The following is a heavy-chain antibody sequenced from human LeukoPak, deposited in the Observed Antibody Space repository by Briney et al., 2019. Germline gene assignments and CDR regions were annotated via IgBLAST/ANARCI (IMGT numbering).Heavy chain of an antibody. J-gene: IGHJ6*02. Sequence: PSETLSLTCTVSGGSISSSSYYWGWIRQPPGKGLEWIGSIYYSGSTYYNPSLKSRATISVDTSKNQFSLKLSSVTAADTAVYYCATGAVAGDYYYYGMDVWGQGTTVTVSS. CDR2: IYYSGST. CDR1: GGSISSSSYY. CDR3: ATGAVAGDYYYYGMDV. D-gene: IGHD6-19*01. V-gene: IGHV4-39*07.